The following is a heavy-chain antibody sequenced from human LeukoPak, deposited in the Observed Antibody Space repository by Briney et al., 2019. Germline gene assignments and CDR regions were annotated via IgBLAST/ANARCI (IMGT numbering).Heavy chain of an antibody. CDR3: ARGSGDAFDI. CDR2: IWYDGGNK. CDR1: GFTFSNYN. J-gene: IGHJ3*02. V-gene: IGHV3-33*01. Sequence: PGGSLRLSCAASGFTFSNYNMHWVRQAPGKGLEWVAVIWYDGGNKYYADSVKGRFTLSRDNSKNTLYLQMNGLRAEDTAVYYCARGSGDAFDIWGQGTMVTVSS.